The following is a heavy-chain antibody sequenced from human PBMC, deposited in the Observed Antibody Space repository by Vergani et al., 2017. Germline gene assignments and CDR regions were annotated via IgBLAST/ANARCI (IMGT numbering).Heavy chain of an antibody. Sequence: EVQLLESGGGLVQPGGSLRLSCAASGFTFSSHAMTWVCQAPGKDLEWVSAIVGSGGRTYYADSVKGRFTISRDNSKNTLYLQLNSLRADDTAVYYCAKSRGYYSTDGFDIWGQGTMVTVSS. CDR1: GFTFSSHA. CDR3: AKSRGYYSTDGFDI. D-gene: IGHD2-15*01. J-gene: IGHJ3*02. V-gene: IGHV3-23*01. CDR2: IVGSGGRT.